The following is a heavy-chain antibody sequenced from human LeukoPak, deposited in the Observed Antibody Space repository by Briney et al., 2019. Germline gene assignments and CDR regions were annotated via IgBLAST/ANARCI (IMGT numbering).Heavy chain of an antibody. CDR1: GFTFKNYV. CDR3: AKALSGTYYNWFDP. CDR2: ISYDGSNK. Sequence: GGSLRLSCVASGFTFKNYVMHWVRQAPGKGLEWVAVISYDGSNKYYGDSVKGRFTISRDNSKNTLFLQMNSLRAEDTAVYYCAKALSGTYYNWFDPWGQGTLVTVSS. D-gene: IGHD1-26*01. J-gene: IGHJ5*02. V-gene: IGHV3-30*18.